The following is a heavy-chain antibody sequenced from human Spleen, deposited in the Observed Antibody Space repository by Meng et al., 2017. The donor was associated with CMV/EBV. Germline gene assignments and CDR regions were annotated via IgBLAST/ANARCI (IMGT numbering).Heavy chain of an antibody. D-gene: IGHD6-13*01. CDR2: KSYDGSNK. V-gene: IGHV3-30*04. CDR3: ARDKDIAAGGRGGYFDY. J-gene: IGHJ4*02. CDR1: FSSHA. Sequence: FSSHAMDWDGQAQGRGVEWVEVKSYDGSNKYYEVSGKGRFTISRDNSKNTLVLHMTSLRADDTAVYFCARDKDIAAGGRGGYFDYWGLGTLVTVSS.